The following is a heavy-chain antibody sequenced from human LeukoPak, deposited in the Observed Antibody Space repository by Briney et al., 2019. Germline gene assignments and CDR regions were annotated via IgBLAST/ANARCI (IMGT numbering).Heavy chain of an antibody. CDR2: TSSSSSYI. D-gene: IGHD4-17*01. CDR1: GFTFSSYS. V-gene: IGHV3-21*01. J-gene: IGHJ4*02. Sequence: GGSLRLSCAASGFTFSSYSMNWVRQAPGKGLEWVSSTSSSSSYIYYADSVKGRFTISRDNAKNSLYLQMNSLRAEDTAVYYCARNSPTVTTLGNWGQGTLVTVSS. CDR3: ARNSPTVTTLGN.